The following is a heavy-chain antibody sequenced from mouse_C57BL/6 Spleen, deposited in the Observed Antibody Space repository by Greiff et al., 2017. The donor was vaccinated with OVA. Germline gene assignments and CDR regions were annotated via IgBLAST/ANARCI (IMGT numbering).Heavy chain of an antibody. CDR2: IYPGSGNT. CDR3: ARFYYGYDYAMDY. CDR1: GYTFTDYY. V-gene: IGHV1-76*01. J-gene: IGHJ4*01. D-gene: IGHD2-2*01. Sequence: QVQLKESGAELVRPGASVKLSCKASGYTFTDYYINWVKQRPGQGLEWIARIYPGSGNTYYNEKFKGKATLTAEKSSSTAYMQLSSLTSEDSAVYFCARFYYGYDYAMDYWGQGTSVTVSS.